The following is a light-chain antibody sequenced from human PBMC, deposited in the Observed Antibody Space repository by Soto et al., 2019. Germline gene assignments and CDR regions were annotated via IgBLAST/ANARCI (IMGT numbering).Light chain of an antibody. J-gene: IGLJ1*01. Sequence: QSALTQPPSASGSPGQSVTISCSGTSSDVGAYNYVSWYQQHPGKAPKLMIYEVSKRPSGVPDRFSGSKSGNTASLTVSGLQGEDEADYYCTSYGTRNNVFGTGTKLTVL. CDR1: SSDVGAYNY. CDR2: EVS. V-gene: IGLV2-8*01. CDR3: TSYGTRNNV.